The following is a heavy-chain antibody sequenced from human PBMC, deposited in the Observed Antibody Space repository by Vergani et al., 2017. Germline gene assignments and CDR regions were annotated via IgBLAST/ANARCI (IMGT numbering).Heavy chain of an antibody. D-gene: IGHD3-10*01. CDR1: GGSISSGGYS. Sequence: QLQLQESGPGLVKPSETLSLTCAVSGGSISSGGYSWSWIRQPPGKGLEWIGYIYHSGSTYYNPSLKSRVTISVDRSKNQFSLKLSSVTAADTAVYYCARLVRGVMYYYGMDVWGQGTTVTVSS. CDR3: ARLVRGVMYYYGMDV. V-gene: IGHV4-30-2*01. J-gene: IGHJ6*02. CDR2: IYHSGST.